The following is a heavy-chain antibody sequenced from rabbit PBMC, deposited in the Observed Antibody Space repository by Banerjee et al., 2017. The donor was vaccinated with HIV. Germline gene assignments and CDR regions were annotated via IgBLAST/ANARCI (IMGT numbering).Heavy chain of an antibody. J-gene: IGHJ4*01. V-gene: IGHV1S45*01. CDR1: GFSFSYGYV. CDR3: ARDLAGVIGWNFDL. CDR2: INTGSSGSA. Sequence: QEQLEESGGDLVKPEGSLTLTCTASGFSFSYGYVMCWVRQAPGKGLEWIACINTGSSGSAYYASWAKGRFTISKTSSTTVTLQMTSLTAADTATYLCARDLAGVIGWNFDLWGPGTLVTVS. D-gene: IGHD4-1*01.